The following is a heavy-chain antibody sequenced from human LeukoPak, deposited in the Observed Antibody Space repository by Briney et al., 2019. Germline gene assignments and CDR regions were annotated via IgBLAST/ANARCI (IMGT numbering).Heavy chain of an antibody. CDR1: GFTFSSYA. CDR3: ARALNRHIGAFEY. V-gene: IGHV3-23*01. D-gene: IGHD4/OR15-4a*01. Sequence: GGSLRLSCAASGFTFSSYAMSWVRQAPGKGLEWVSAISGSGGSTYYADSVKGRFTISRDNSKNTLYFHMNSLGVEDTATYFCARALNRHIGAFEYWGQGALVTVSS. CDR2: ISGSGGST. J-gene: IGHJ4*02.